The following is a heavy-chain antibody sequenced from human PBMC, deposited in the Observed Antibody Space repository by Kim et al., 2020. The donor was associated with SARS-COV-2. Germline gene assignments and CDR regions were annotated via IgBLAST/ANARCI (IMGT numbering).Heavy chain of an antibody. D-gene: IGHD6-6*01. V-gene: IGHV4-39*01. CDR1: GDSISSSSSY. CDR2: ISHSGST. J-gene: IGHJ6*03. CDR3: ARHRQYYHYMDV. Sequence: SETLSLTCTVSGDSISSSSSYWDWIRQSPGKGLEWIGNISHSGSTHYNPSLKSRVTISVDTSKNQFSLKLSSVTAADTALYYCARHRQYYHYMDVWGKGTTVTVSS.